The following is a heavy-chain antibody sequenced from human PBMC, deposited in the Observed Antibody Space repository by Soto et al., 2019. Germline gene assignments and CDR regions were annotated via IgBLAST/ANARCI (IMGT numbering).Heavy chain of an antibody. V-gene: IGHV1-69*12. CDR2: IIPIFGTA. J-gene: IGHJ6*02. Sequence: QVQLVQSGAEVKKPGSSVKVSCKASGGTFSSYAISWVRQAPGQGLEWMGGIIPIFGTANYAQKFQGRGTMTADEYTSTADMELSSLRSEDTAVDYCWVSSSGGYYCGMDVWGQGTTVTVSS. CDR1: GGTFSSYA. D-gene: IGHD6-6*01. CDR3: WVSSSGGYYCGMDV.